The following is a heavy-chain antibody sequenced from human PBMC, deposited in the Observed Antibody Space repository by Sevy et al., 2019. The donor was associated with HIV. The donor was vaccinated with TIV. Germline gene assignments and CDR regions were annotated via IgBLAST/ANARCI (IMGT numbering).Heavy chain of an antibody. J-gene: IGHJ4*02. CDR3: ARETSYDSSGYYQTIYFDY. CDR1: GFTFSDYY. D-gene: IGHD3-22*01. Sequence: GGSLRLSCAASGFTFSDYYMSWIRQAPGKGLEWVSYISSSGSTIYYADSVKGRFTISRDNAKNSLYLQMNSLSAEDTAVYYCARETSYDSSGYYQTIYFDYWGQGTLVTVSS. CDR2: ISSSGSTI. V-gene: IGHV3-11*01.